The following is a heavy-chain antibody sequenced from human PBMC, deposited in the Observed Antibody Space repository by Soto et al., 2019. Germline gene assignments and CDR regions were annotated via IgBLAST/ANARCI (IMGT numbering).Heavy chain of an antibody. CDR3: TRDGPGCRGGSCYAA. D-gene: IGHD2-15*01. Sequence: EMHLVDSGGGLVKPGGSLRLSCAASGFTFSHAWMSWVRQAPGKGLEWVGRIKSRADGETKDYGAPVRGRFTISRDDSKNTLYLQMNSLKTEDTAIYYCTRDGPGCRGGSCYAAWGQGTLVTVSS. V-gene: IGHV3-15*01. CDR2: IKSRADGETK. J-gene: IGHJ5*02. CDR1: GFTFSHAW.